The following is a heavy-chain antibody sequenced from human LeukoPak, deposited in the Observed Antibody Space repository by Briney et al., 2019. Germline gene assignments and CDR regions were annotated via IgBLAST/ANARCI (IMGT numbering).Heavy chain of an antibody. CDR3: ARDPEGHGYYFDY. CDR1: GGSTSNYF. CDR2: IHTSGST. Sequence: SETLSLICTVSGGSTSNYFCTWLRQSAGKGLEWIGRIHTSGSTHYNPSLKSRVSMSVDTSKNQFSLKLSSVTAADTAVYYCARDPEGHGYYFDYWGQGALVTVSS. V-gene: IGHV4-4*07. J-gene: IGHJ4*02. D-gene: IGHD3-3*01.